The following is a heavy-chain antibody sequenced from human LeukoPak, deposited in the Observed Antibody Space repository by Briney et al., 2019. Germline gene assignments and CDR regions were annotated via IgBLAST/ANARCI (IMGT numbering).Heavy chain of an antibody. J-gene: IGHJ4*02. Sequence: ASVKVSCKASGDTFTSYTISWVRQAPGQGLEWMGRIIPILGTANYAQKFQGRVTIIADKSTSTAYMELSSLRSEDTAVYYCARGDCSSTGCYAAFYYWGQGTLVTVSS. CDR2: IIPILGTA. V-gene: IGHV1-69*08. CDR3: ARGDCSSTGCYAAFYY. D-gene: IGHD2-2*01. CDR1: GDTFTSYT.